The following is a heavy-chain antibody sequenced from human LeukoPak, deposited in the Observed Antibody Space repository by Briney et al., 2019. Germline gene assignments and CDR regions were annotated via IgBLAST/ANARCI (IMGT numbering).Heavy chain of an antibody. D-gene: IGHD3-9*01. CDR1: GGSINSGNYY. V-gene: IGHV4-61*02. J-gene: IGHJ4*02. CDR3: ARGQGYYDILTGYYY. CDR2: IYTSGST. Sequence: SEALSLTCTVSGGSINSGNYYWNWIRQPAGKGLEWIGRIYTSGSTDYNPSLKSRVTISLDTSKNQFSLKLSSVTAADTAVYYCARGQGYYDILTGYYYWGQGTQVTVS.